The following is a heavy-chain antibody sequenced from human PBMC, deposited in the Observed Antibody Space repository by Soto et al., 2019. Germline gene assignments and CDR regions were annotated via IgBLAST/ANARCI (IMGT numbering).Heavy chain of an antibody. CDR2: ISSSSSTI. CDR1: GFTFSSYS. CDR3: ARGKSYYYDSSGYSTGSGYYYYGMDV. J-gene: IGHJ6*02. V-gene: IGHV3-48*01. Sequence: PGGSLRLSCAASGFTFSSYSMNWVRQAPGKGLEWVSYISSSSSTIYYADSVKGRFTISRDNAKNSLYLQMNSLRAEDTAVYYCARGKSYYYDSSGYSTGSGYYYYGMDVWGQGTTVTVSS. D-gene: IGHD3-22*01.